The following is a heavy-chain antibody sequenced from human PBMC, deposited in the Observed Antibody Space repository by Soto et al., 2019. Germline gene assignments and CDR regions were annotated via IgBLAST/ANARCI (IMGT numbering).Heavy chain of an antibody. Sequence: PGGSLRLSCSASGFTFSSYAMHWVRQAPGKGLEYVSAISSNGGSTYYADSVKGRFTISRDNSKNTLYLQMSSLRAEDTAVYYCVKEGYYYDCSGYSRSTPYFEDWGQGLLVTVAS. V-gene: IGHV3-64D*08. J-gene: IGHJ4*02. CDR3: VKEGYYYDCSGYSRSTPYFED. CDR1: GFTFSSYA. D-gene: IGHD3-22*01. CDR2: ISSNGGST.